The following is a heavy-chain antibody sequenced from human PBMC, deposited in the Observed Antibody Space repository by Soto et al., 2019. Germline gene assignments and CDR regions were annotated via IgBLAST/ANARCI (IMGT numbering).Heavy chain of an antibody. D-gene: IGHD6-13*01. CDR1: GFTFSSYW. CDR3: AREGSSWQMGY. V-gene: IGHV3-7*01. CDR2: IKQDGSDK. Sequence: PGGSLRLSCAASGFTFSSYWMTWVRQAPGKGLEWVANIKQDGSDKYYVGSVKGRFTISRDNAKNSLYLQMNSLRAEDTAVYYCAREGSSWQMGYWGQGTLVTVSS. J-gene: IGHJ4*02.